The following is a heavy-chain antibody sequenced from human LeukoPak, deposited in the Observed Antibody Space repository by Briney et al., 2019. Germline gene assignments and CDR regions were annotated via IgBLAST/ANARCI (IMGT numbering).Heavy chain of an antibody. V-gene: IGHV4-30-4*01. CDR3: ARVPVDCSGGSCYGFDY. CDR2: IYYSGST. J-gene: IGHJ4*02. Sequence: PSETLSPTCTVSGGSISSGDYYWSWIRQPPGKGLEWIGYIYYSGSTYYNPSLKSRVTISVDTSKNQFSLKLSSVTAADTAVYYCARVPVDCSGGSCYGFDYWGQGTLVTVSS. CDR1: GGSISSGDYY. D-gene: IGHD2-15*01.